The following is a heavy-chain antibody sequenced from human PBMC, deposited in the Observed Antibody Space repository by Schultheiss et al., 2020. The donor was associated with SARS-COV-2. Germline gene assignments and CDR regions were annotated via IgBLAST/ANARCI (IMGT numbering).Heavy chain of an antibody. CDR2: IYYSGST. D-gene: IGHD3-3*01. CDR1: GFTFSSYA. V-gene: IGHV4-38-2*01. J-gene: IGHJ4*02. CDR3: ARGQGYDFWSGYPYFDY. Sequence: GSLRLSCAASGFTFSSYAMSWVRQAPGKGLEWIGSIYYSGSTYYNPSLKSRVTISVDTSKNQFSLKLSSVTAADTAVYYCARGQGYDFWSGYPYFDYWGQGTLVTVSS.